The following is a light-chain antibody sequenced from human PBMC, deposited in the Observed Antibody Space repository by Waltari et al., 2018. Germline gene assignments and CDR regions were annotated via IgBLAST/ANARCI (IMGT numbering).Light chain of an antibody. Sequence: KDSQSVGSNYLTCYPQSPRQAPSLLGDGACSSATGIPDGLGGSGSGTDFTLSSSRLEPEGLAVYYCQHYVRTWAFGRGTKVEIK. V-gene: IGKV3-20*01. CDR1: QSVGSNY. CDR3: QHYVRTWA. J-gene: IGKJ1*01. CDR2: GAC.